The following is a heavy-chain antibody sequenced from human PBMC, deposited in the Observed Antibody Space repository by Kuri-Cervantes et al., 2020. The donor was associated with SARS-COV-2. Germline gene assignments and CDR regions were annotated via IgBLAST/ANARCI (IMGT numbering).Heavy chain of an antibody. CDR1: GGSISSSSYY. Sequence: SETLSPTCTVPGGSISSSSYYWGWIRQPPGKGLEWIGSIYYSGSTYYNLSLKSRVTISVDTSKNQFSLKLSSVTAADTSVYYCARQMKSSITIFGVVITRIGFDPWGQGTPVTVSS. J-gene: IGHJ5*02. CDR3: ARQMKSSITIFGVVITRIGFDP. D-gene: IGHD3-3*01. CDR2: IYYSGST. V-gene: IGHV4-39*01.